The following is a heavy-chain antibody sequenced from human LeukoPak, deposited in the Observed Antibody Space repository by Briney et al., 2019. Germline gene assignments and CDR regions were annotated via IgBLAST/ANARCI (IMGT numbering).Heavy chain of an antibody. CDR3: ARGGTYYYDSSGYSLDY. CDR2: IYHSGST. V-gene: IGHV4-30-2*01. Sequence: SETLSLTCTVSGGSISSGGYYWSWIRQPPGKGLEWIGYIYHSGSTYYNPSLKSRVTISVDRSKNQFSLKLSSVTAADTAVYYCARGGTYYYDSSGYSLDYWGQGTLVTVSS. J-gene: IGHJ4*02. CDR1: GGSISSGGYY. D-gene: IGHD3-22*01.